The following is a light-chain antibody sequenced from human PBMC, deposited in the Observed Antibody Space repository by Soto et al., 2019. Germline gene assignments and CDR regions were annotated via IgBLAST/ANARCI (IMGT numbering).Light chain of an antibody. CDR3: SSYTGSTTVV. Sequence: QSVLTQPASVSGSPGQSITISCTGTNSDVGAFEYVSWYQQHPGKAPKMLICEVSNRPSGASNRFSGSKSGNTASLTISGLQAEDEADYYCSSYTGSTTVVFGGGTKLTVL. V-gene: IGLV2-14*01. CDR2: EVS. J-gene: IGLJ2*01. CDR1: NSDVGAFEY.